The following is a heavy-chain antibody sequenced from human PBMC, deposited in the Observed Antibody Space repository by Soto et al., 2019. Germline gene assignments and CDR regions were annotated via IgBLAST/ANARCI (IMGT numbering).Heavy chain of an antibody. Sequence: QVQLVQSGAEVKKPGASVKVSCKASGYTFTSYGISWVRQAPGQGLEWMGWISAYNGNTNYAQKLQGRVTMTTDTSTRTAYMELRSLRSDDTAVYYCARDLGMYSRRAYGMDVWGQGTTVTVSS. CDR1: GYTFTSYG. J-gene: IGHJ6*02. CDR2: ISAYNGNT. CDR3: ARDLGMYSRRAYGMDV. D-gene: IGHD6-13*01. V-gene: IGHV1-18*01.